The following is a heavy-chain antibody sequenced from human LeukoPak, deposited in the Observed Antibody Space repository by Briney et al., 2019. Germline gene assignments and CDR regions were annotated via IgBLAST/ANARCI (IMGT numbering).Heavy chain of an antibody. CDR1: GYTFTSYG. J-gene: IGHJ5*02. V-gene: IGHV1-18*01. CDR2: ISAYNGNT. Sequence: ASVKVSCTASGYTFTSYGISWVRQAPGQGLGRMGWISAYNGNTDYAQKLQGRVTMTTDTSTSTAYMELRSLRSDDTAVYYCARDRSASSSWSYHWFDPWGQGTLVTVSS. CDR3: ARDRSASSSWSYHWFDP. D-gene: IGHD6-13*01.